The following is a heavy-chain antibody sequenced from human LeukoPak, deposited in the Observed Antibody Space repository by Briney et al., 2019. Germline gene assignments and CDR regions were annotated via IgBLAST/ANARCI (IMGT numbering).Heavy chain of an antibody. J-gene: IGHJ4*02. V-gene: IGHV4-4*02. Sequence: SETLSLTCTVSGASISSNNWWWSWVRQPPGKGLEWIGEIYHSGSTNYNPSLKSRVTMSVDKSKNQFSLKLSSVTAADTAVYYCAGAEPRGIIWYPYWGQGTLVTVSS. D-gene: IGHD6-13*01. CDR2: IYHSGST. CDR1: GASISSNNW. CDR3: AGAEPRGIIWYPY.